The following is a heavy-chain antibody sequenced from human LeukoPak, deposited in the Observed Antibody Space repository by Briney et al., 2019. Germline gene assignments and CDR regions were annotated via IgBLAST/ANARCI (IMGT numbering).Heavy chain of an antibody. CDR1: GFTLDDYA. J-gene: IGHJ4*02. V-gene: IGHV3-9*03. Sequence: GRSLRLACAASGFTLDDYAMQWVRQAQGKGREWVAGISWNRGSIVYADSVKGRFTISRDNAKNSLYLQMNSLRAEDMALYYCAKEEGGNGFDYWGQGTLVTVSS. CDR3: AKEEGGNGFDY. D-gene: IGHD2-8*01. CDR2: ISWNRGSI.